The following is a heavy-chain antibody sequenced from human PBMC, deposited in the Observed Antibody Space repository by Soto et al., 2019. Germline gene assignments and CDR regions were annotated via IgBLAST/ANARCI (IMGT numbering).Heavy chain of an antibody. V-gene: IGHV4-59*01. Sequence: SETLSLTCTVSGGSISSYYWSWIRQPPGKGLEWIGYIYYSGSTNYNPSLKSRVTISVDTSKNQFSLKLSSVTAADTAVYYCARCSPNYDILTGSHYYYYMDVWGKGTTVTVSS. CDR3: ARCSPNYDILTGSHYYYYMDV. CDR2: IYYSGST. CDR1: GGSISSYY. J-gene: IGHJ6*03. D-gene: IGHD3-9*01.